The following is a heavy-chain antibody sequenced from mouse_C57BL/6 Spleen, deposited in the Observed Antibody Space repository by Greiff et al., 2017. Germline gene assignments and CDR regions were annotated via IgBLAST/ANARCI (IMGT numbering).Heavy chain of an antibody. Sequence: VQLQQPGAELVKPGASVKLSCKASGYTFTSYWMHWVKQRPGRGLEWIGRIDPNSGGTKYNEKFKSKATLTVDKPSSTAYMQLSSLTSEDSAVYSCASTVVASYWYFDVWGTGTTVTVSS. CDR2: IDPNSGGT. V-gene: IGHV1-72*01. CDR1: GYTFTSYW. CDR3: ASTVVASYWYFDV. J-gene: IGHJ1*03. D-gene: IGHD1-1*01.